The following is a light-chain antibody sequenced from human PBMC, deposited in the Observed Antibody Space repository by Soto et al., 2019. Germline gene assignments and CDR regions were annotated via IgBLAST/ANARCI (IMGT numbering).Light chain of an antibody. CDR1: QSVSDR. V-gene: IGKV3-15*01. CDR3: QQYADCPKS. J-gene: IGKJ1*01. CDR2: AAS. Sequence: ERVMTRCPDIMRVSPGERATLSCRASQSVSDRVVWYQQKSGQAPSLLIYAASTRAAGVPARFSGSGSGTEFTLTISSLQSEDFAAYFCQQYADCPKSFGQATKVVIK.